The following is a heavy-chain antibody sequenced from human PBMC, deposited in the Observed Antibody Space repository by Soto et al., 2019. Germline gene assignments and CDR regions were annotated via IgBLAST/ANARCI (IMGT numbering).Heavy chain of an antibody. CDR3: ETVHGYRSRWYRRCQGKFWFET. D-gene: IGHD6-19*01. Sequence: GGSXRLSCAASGFTFGTYSINLFRQAPGKGLQCVSSISSSGSYIYYADSVNGRFTISRDNAKNSLYMQMNSPRAYDTAVYYSETVHGYRSRWYRRCQGKFWFETWGQGTLVTVYS. J-gene: IGHJ5*02. CDR1: GFTFGTYS. V-gene: IGHV3-21*01. CDR2: ISSSGSYI.